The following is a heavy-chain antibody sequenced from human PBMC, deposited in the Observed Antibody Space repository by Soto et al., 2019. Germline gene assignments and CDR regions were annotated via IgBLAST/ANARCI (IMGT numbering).Heavy chain of an antibody. V-gene: IGHV3-23*01. D-gene: IGHD1-26*01. Sequence: GGSLILSCAASGFTFSSYVLNWVRHAPGQGLEWVSTITTTVGITYYADSVKGRFTISRDNSKNTLFLQMNSLRAEDTAVYYCAKDRHSGSYSRSLDYWGQGTLVNVSS. CDR1: GFTFSSYV. CDR3: AKDRHSGSYSRSLDY. CDR2: ITTTVGIT. J-gene: IGHJ4*02.